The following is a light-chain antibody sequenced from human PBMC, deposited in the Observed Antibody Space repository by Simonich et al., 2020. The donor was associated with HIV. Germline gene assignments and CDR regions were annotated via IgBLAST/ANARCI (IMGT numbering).Light chain of an antibody. V-gene: IGKV1-5*03. J-gene: IGKJ2*01. CDR2: KAS. Sequence: DNQMTQSQSSLSASVGDRDTITCRASQSIRSYLNWYQQTPGKDPKLLIYKASSLESGVPSSFSGSGSGTEFTLTISSLQPDDFATYYCQQYKSYPYTFGQGTKLEIK. CDR1: QSIRSY. CDR3: QQYKSYPYT.